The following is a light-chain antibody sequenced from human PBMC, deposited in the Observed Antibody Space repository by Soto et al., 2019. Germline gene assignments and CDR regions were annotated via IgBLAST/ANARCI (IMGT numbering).Light chain of an antibody. CDR1: QFINRY. Sequence: DIQMTQSPSSLSASVGDRVTITCRASQFINRYLNWYQQKPGKAPKLLINAASSLQSGVPSRFSGSRSGTEFTLTISGLQPGDSATYYCQQYNSYSPTFGQGTKVDIK. J-gene: IGKJ1*01. CDR3: QQYNSYSPT. V-gene: IGKV1-5*01. CDR2: AAS.